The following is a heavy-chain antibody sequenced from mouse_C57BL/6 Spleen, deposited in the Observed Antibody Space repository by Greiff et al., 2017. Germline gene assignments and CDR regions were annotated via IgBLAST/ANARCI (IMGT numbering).Heavy chain of an antibody. V-gene: IGHV1-50*01. CDR1: GYTFTSYW. CDR3: ARTYAMDY. CDR2: IDPSASYT. J-gene: IGHJ4*01. Sequence: QVQLQQSGAELVKPGASVKLSCKASGYTFTSYWMQWVKQRPGQGLEWIGEIDPSASYTNYNQKFKGKATLTVDTSSSTAYMQLSSLTSEDSAVYYCARTYAMDYWGQGTSVTVSS.